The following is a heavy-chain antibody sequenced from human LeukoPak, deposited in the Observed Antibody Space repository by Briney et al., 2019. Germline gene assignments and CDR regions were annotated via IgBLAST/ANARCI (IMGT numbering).Heavy chain of an antibody. D-gene: IGHD6-13*01. V-gene: IGHV1-24*01. CDR1: GYTLTELS. J-gene: IGHJ5*02. CDR3: ATAMFIAAAGTCWFDP. CDR2: FDPEDGET. Sequence: ASVKVSCKVSGYTLTELSMHWVRQAPGKGLEWMGGFDPEDGETIYAQKFQGRVTMTEDISTDTAYMELSSLRSEVTAVYYCATAMFIAAAGTCWFDPWGQGTLVTVSS.